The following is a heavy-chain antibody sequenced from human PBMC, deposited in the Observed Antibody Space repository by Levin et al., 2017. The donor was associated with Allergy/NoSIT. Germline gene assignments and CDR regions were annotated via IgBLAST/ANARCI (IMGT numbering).Heavy chain of an antibody. V-gene: IGHV1-2*02. D-gene: IGHD5-18*01. CDR3: AREAPRAYTYGLPPPFDY. J-gene: IGHJ4*02. Sequence: ASVKVSCKASGYTFTGYYMHWVRQAPGQGLEWMGWINPNSGGTNYAQQFQGRVTMTRDTSISTAYMELSRLRSDDTAVYYCAREAPRAYTYGLPPPFDYWGQGTLVTVSS. CDR2: INPNSGGT. CDR1: GYTFTGYY.